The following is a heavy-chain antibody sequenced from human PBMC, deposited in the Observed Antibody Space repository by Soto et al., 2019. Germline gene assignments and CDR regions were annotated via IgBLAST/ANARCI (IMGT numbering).Heavy chain of an antibody. CDR3: ARAYSSGWPGHWFDP. J-gene: IGHJ5*02. CDR1: GDSVSSNSAA. D-gene: IGHD6-19*01. V-gene: IGHV6-1*01. Sequence: SQTLALTLAISGDSVSSNSAALNGISQWPSRGLDWLGRTYYRSKWYNDYAVSVKSRIPINPDTSKNQSSMKLSSATAADTAVYXCARAYSSGWPGHWFDPWGQGTLVTVSS. CDR2: TYYRSKWYN.